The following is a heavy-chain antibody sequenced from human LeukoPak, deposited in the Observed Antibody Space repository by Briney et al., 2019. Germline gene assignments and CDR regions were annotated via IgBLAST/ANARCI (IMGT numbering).Heavy chain of an antibody. CDR1: GFTFSSYS. J-gene: IGHJ6*02. CDR2: ISSSSSYI. CDR3: ARDIAAADPGYYYGMDV. V-gene: IGHV3-21*01. Sequence: GGSLRLSCAASGFTFSSYSMNWVRQAPGQGLEWVSSISSSSSYIYYADSVKGRFTISRDNAENSLYLQMNSLRAEDTAVYYCARDIAAADPGYYYGMDVWGQETTVSVPS. D-gene: IGHD6-13*01.